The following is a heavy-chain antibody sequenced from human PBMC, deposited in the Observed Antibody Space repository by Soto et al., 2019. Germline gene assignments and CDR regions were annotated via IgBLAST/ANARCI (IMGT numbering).Heavy chain of an antibody. CDR2: IYPSDSDT. CDR1: GYNFAVYC. V-gene: IGHV5-51*01. J-gene: IGHJ4*02. Sequence: PGESLKISCNGSGYNFAVYCTALVLQMPGKGLELMGIIYPSDSDTRYRPSFQGQVTISADKSISSAYLQWSSLRASDTAMYYCARGGVSTRTFDYWGQGTPVTVSS. D-gene: IGHD3-3*01. CDR3: ARGGVSTRTFDY.